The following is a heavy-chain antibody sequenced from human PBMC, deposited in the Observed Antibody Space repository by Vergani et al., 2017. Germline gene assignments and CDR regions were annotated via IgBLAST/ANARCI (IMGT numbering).Heavy chain of an antibody. J-gene: IGHJ4*02. Sequence: QVQLQESGPGLVKPSETLSLTCTVSGGSISSYYWSWIRQPPGKGLEWIGEINHSGSTNYNPSLKSRVTISVDTSKNQFSLKLSSVTAADTAVYYCASNTGTTIDYWGQGTLVTVSS. D-gene: IGHD1-7*01. CDR3: ASNTGTTIDY. CDR1: GGSISSYY. CDR2: INHSGST. V-gene: IGHV4-59*12.